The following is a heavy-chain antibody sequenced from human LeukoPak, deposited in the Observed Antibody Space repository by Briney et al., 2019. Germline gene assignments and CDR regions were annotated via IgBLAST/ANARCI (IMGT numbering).Heavy chain of an antibody. J-gene: IGHJ2*01. D-gene: IGHD5-12*01. CDR3: ARYRQDVRLEVARMYRYFDL. CDR2: IYDSGST. Sequence: SETLSLTCTVSGDSIGSYYWSWIRQPPGRGLEWIGHIYDSGSTNYNPSLKSRVTISVDTSKKQFSLKLNSVTAADTAVYYCARYRQDVRLEVARMYRYFDLWGRGTLVAVSS. V-gene: IGHV4-59*01. CDR1: GDSIGSYY.